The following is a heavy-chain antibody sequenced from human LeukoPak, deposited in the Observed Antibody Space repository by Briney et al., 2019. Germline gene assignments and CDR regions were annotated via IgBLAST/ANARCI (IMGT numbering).Heavy chain of an antibody. D-gene: IGHD3-22*01. Sequence: SETLSLTCTVSGGSISSGGYYWSWIRQHPGTGLEWIGYIYYSGSTYYNPSLKSRVTISVDTSKNQFSLKLSSVTAADTAVYYCARGGITMIVNWFDPWGQGTLVTVSS. CDR3: ARGGITMIVNWFDP. CDR1: GGSISSGGYY. V-gene: IGHV4-31*03. CDR2: IYYSGST. J-gene: IGHJ5*02.